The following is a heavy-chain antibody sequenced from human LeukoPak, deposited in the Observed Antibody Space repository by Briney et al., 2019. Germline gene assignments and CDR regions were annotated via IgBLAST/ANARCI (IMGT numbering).Heavy chain of an antibody. D-gene: IGHD3-9*01. CDR1: GFIFSNYA. CDR2: ITGSGGST. V-gene: IGHV3-23*01. J-gene: IGHJ4*02. CDR3: AKWGDYDVLTGYYVSDY. Sequence: GGSLRLSCAASGFIFSNYAMSWARQAPGKGLEWVSAITGSGGSTYYADSVKGRFTISRDNSKNTLYLQMNSLRAEDTAVYYCAKWGDYDVLTGYYVSDYWGQGTLVTVSS.